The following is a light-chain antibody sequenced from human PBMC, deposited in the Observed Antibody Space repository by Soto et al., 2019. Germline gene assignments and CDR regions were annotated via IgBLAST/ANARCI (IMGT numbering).Light chain of an antibody. CDR2: WAS. V-gene: IGKV4-1*01. CDR3: QQYYSTPLT. CDR1: QSVLYSSNNKNY. J-gene: IGKJ3*01. Sequence: DIVMTQSPDSLAVSLGERATINCKSSQSVLYSSNNKNYLAWYQQKPGQPPKLLIYWASTRESGVPDRFSGSGSGPDFTLPISSLQAEDVAVYYCQQYYSTPLTFGPGTKVDIK.